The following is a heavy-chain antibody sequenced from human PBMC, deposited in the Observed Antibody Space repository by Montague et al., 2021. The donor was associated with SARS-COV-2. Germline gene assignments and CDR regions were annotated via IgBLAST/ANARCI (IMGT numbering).Heavy chain of an antibody. Sequence: SETLSLTCAVCGGSFSGYYWSWIRQPPGKGLEWIGEINHSGGTNYNPSLKSRVTISVDTSKNQFSLKLSSVTAADTAVYYCARGYDYVWGSYRYLHWFDPWGQGTLVTVSS. CDR1: GGSFSGYY. CDR2: INHSGGT. CDR3: ARGYDYVWGSYRYLHWFDP. D-gene: IGHD3-16*02. J-gene: IGHJ5*02. V-gene: IGHV4-34*01.